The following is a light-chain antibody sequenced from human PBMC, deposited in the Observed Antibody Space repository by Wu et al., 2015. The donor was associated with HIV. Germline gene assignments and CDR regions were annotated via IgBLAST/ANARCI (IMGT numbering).Light chain of an antibody. Sequence: DIQMTQSPSTLSSSVGDRVTITCRANQSISSWLAWYQQRPGKAPKLLIYKASTLESGVPSRFSGSGSGTEFTLTINSLQPDDFASYYCQQFASYPYSFGQGTRLEIK. CDR1: QSISSW. J-gene: IGKJ2*03. CDR3: QQFASYPYS. CDR2: KAS. V-gene: IGKV1-5*03.